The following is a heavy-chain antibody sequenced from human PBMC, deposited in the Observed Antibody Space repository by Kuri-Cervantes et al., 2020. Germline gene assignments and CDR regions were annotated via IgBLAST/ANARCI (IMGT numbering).Heavy chain of an antibody. V-gene: IGHV3-30-3*01. J-gene: IGHJ4*02. CDR3: ARGGYYYDSSGLDY. Sequence: LSLTCAASGSTFSSYAMHWVRQAPGKGLEWVAVISYDGSNKYYADSVKGRFTISRDNSKNTLYLQMNSLRAEDTAVYYCARGGYYYDSSGLDYWGQGTLVTVSS. CDR1: GSTFSSYA. CDR2: ISYDGSNK. D-gene: IGHD3-22*01.